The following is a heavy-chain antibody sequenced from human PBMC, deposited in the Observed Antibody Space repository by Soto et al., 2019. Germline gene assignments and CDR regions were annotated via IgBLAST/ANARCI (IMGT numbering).Heavy chain of an antibody. CDR2: ISYDGSNK. D-gene: IGHD6-19*01. J-gene: IGHJ5*02. CDR3: AKDLEQWRRYSWFDP. CDR1: GFTFSNYG. V-gene: IGHV3-30*18. Sequence: QVQLVESGGGVVQPGRSLRLSCAASGFTFSNYGMHWVRQAPGRGLEWVAVISYDGSNKYNADSVKGRFTISRDNSKNTLYLQMNSLRAEDTAVYYCAKDLEQWRRYSWFDPWGQGTLVTVSS.